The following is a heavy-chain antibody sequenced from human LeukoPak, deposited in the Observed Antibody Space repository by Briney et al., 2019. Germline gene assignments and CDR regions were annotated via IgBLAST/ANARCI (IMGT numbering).Heavy chain of an antibody. CDR1: GYTFSGSY. J-gene: IGHJ6*02. V-gene: IGHV1-2*02. CDR2: INPNIGGT. CDR3: ARDHESIYCSGGTCHYGMDV. D-gene: IGHD2-15*01. Sequence: ASVKVSCKASGYTFSGSYIHWVRQAPGQGLEWIGWINPNIGGTNYAQKFQDRVTMTRDTSINTAYMELSRLRSDDTAVYYCARDHESIYCSGGTCHYGMDVWGQGTTVTVSS.